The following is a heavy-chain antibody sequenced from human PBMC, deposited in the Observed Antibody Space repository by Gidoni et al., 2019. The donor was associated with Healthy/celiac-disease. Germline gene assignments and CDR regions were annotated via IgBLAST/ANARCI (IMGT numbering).Heavy chain of an antibody. V-gene: IGHV4-34*01. Sequence: QVQLQQWGAGLLKPSETLSLTCAVYGGSFSGYYWSWIRQPPGKGLEWIGEINHSGSTNYNPSLKSRVTISVDTSKNQFSLKLSSVTAADTAVYYCARGVIRRYYYGSGKIPMRYYPFDYWGQGTLVTVSS. D-gene: IGHD3-10*01. CDR2: INHSGST. CDR1: GGSFSGYY. J-gene: IGHJ4*02. CDR3: ARGVIRRYYYGSGKIPMRYYPFDY.